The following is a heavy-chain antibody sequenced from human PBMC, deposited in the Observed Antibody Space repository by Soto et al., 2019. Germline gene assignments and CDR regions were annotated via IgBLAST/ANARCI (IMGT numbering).Heavy chain of an antibody. CDR3: SRLDYDDSSGYYPVDY. Sequence: PGGSLRLSCAASGFTFSGSAIHWVRQASGKGLEWVGRIRSKTNTYATAYAVSVKGRFTISRDDSKSTAYLQMNSLKTEDTAVYFCSRLDYDDSSGYYPVDYWGQGTLVTVSS. V-gene: IGHV3-73*01. CDR1: GFTFSGSA. CDR2: IRSKTNTYAT. J-gene: IGHJ4*02. D-gene: IGHD3-22*01.